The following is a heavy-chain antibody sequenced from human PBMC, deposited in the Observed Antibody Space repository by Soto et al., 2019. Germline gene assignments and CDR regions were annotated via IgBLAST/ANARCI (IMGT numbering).Heavy chain of an antibody. CDR2: ISGSGFKK. V-gene: IGHV3-23*01. Sequence: PGGSLRLSCADSVFHFDNFGVSWVRQASGTGLTWISSISGSGFKKYYADSVKGRFTISRDNSKSTVYLELNNLSAEDTAVYHCAKNQGVELVPLATVDWFDPWGQGSVVTGSS. J-gene: IGHJ5*02. D-gene: IGHD1-26*01. CDR1: VFHFDNFG. CDR3: AKNQGVELVPLATVDWFDP.